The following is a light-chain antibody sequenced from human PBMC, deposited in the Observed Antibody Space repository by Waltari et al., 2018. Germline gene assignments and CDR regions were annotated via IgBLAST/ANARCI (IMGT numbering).Light chain of an antibody. V-gene: IGLV2-23*01. CDR1: TSDVGSYKL. Sequence: QSAVTQPASVSGSAGQSITISCTGTTSDVGSYKLLSWYQQHPGKAPKLIILQGTERPPGVSKRFSGSKSRNTASPTISGVQAEGEGYYLCCSYLSGGTLVVGGW. J-gene: IGLJ3*02. CDR2: QGT. CDR3: CSYLSGGTLV.